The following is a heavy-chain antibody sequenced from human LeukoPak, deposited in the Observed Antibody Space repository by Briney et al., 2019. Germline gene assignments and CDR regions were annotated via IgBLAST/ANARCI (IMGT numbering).Heavy chain of an antibody. CDR2: MNPNSGNT. CDR3: VRVPPGTTIYAY. CDR1: GYTFTSYD. D-gene: IGHD1-14*01. J-gene: IGHJ4*02. Sequence: ASVKVSCKASGYTFTSYDINWVRQATGQGLEWMGWMNPNSGNTGYAQKFQGRVTMTRNTSIGTAYMELSSLRSEDTAIYYCVRVPPGTTIYAYWGQGTLVTVSS. V-gene: IGHV1-8*01.